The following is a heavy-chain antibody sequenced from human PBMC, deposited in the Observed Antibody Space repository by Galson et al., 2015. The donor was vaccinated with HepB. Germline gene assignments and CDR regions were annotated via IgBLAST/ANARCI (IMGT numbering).Heavy chain of an antibody. D-gene: IGHD2-15*01. J-gene: IGHJ4*02. V-gene: IGHV3-53*01. CDR2: IYSGGHA. Sequence: SLRLSCAVSGFTVSKSYVSWVRQAPGKGLEWLSAIYSGGHAFYADSVQGRFTISRDTSKNTVYLQMRSLRAEDTAVYYCASPFCIGGNCYPLWYWGQGTLVTVSS. CDR1: GFTVSKSY. CDR3: ASPFCIGGNCYPLWY.